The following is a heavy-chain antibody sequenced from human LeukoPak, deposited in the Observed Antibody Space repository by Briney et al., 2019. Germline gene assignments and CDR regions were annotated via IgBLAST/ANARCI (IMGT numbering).Heavy chain of an antibody. D-gene: IGHD5-12*01. J-gene: IGHJ4*02. V-gene: IGHV3-23*01. CDR2: ISGSGGTT. CDR3: AKAGRESTSTIVATTFDY. CDR1: GFTFSNFG. Sequence: PGRSLRLSCAASGFTFSNFGMNWVCQAPGKGLEWGSYISGSGGTTYFADSVKGRFTISRDNSKNTLYLQMNSLRVEDTAVYYCAKAGRESTSTIVATTFDYWGQGTLVTVSS.